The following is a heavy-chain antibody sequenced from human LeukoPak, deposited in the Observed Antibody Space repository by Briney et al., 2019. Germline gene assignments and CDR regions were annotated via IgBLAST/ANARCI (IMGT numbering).Heavy chain of an antibody. Sequence: SETLSLTCTVSGGSVSSGSYYWSWIRQPPGKGLEWIGYIYYGGSTNYNPSLKSRVTISVDTSKNQFSLKLSSVTAADTAVYYCARDSGGAFDYWGQGTLVTVSS. V-gene: IGHV4-61*01. J-gene: IGHJ4*02. CDR3: ARDSGGAFDY. CDR2: IYYGGST. D-gene: IGHD3-10*01. CDR1: GGSVSSGSYY.